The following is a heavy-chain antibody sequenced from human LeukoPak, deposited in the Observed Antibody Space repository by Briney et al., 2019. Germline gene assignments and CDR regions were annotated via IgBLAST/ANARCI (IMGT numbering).Heavy chain of an antibody. Sequence: ASVKVSCKASGYTFTSYGISWVRQAPGQGLEWMGWISAYNGNTNYAQKLQGRVTMTTDTSTRTAYMELRSLRSDDTAVYYCARDPPRIVVVVAATNYYGMDVWGQGTTVTVSS. D-gene: IGHD2-15*01. CDR3: ARDPPRIVVVVAATNYYGMDV. V-gene: IGHV1-18*01. J-gene: IGHJ6*02. CDR2: ISAYNGNT. CDR1: GYTFTSYG.